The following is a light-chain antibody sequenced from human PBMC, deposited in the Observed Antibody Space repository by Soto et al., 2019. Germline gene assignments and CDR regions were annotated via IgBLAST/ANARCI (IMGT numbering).Light chain of an antibody. V-gene: IGLV7-46*01. J-gene: IGLJ2*01. CDR3: LLSYSCARARV. CDR1: TGAVTSGHY. Sequence: QSVVTQEPSLTVSPGGTVTLTCGSSTGAVTSGHYPYWFQQKPGQAPRTLIYDTSNKHSWTPARFSGALLGGKAALTLSGAQPEDEAEYYCLLSYSCARARVFGGGTKLTVL. CDR2: DTS.